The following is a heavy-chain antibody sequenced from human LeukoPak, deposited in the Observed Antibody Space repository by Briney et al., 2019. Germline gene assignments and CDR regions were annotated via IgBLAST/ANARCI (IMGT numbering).Heavy chain of an antibody. J-gene: IGHJ4*02. V-gene: IGHV4-4*07. CDR1: AAFAARYY. Sequence: SETLSLTCSLVAAFAARYYSGWTRQLAGKGLEWIGRIYTSGSTNYNPSLRSRATISVDKSKSQFSRKLTSVTAAHPAVYYCGPDVSCGCSTRCYAPYYFDYWGQGTLVTVSS. CDR3: GPDVSCGCSTRCYAPYYFDY. CDR2: IYTSGST. D-gene: IGHD2-2*01.